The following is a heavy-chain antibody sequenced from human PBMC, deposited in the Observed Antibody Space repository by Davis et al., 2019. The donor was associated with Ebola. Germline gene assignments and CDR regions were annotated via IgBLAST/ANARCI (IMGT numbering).Heavy chain of an antibody. D-gene: IGHD3-22*01. J-gene: IGHJ6*04. Sequence: SETLSLTCTVSGGSIISSSSYWGWIRQPPRKGLEWIGTIYYSGSTNYNPSLKRRVTISVDTSKNQFSLKLSSVTAADTAVYYCARLPTYYYDSSGYYYGMDVWGKGTTVTVSS. CDR3: ARLPTYYYDSSGYYYGMDV. V-gene: IGHV4-39*07. CDR1: GGSIISSSSY. CDR2: IYYSGST.